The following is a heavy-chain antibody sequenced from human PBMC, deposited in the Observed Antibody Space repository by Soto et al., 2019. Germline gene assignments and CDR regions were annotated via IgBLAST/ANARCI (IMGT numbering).Heavy chain of an antibody. V-gene: IGHV1-3*01. D-gene: IGHD3-10*01. CDR2: INAGNGNT. CDR1: GYTFTSYA. CDR3: AVITMVRGVIVNAFDY. J-gene: IGHJ4*02. Sequence: QVQLVQSGAEVKKPGASVKVSCKASGYTFTSYAMHWVRQAPGQRLEWMGWINAGNGNTKYSQKFQGRVTITRDTSASKAYMELSSLRSGDKAVYYCAVITMVRGVIVNAFDYWGQGTLVTVSS.